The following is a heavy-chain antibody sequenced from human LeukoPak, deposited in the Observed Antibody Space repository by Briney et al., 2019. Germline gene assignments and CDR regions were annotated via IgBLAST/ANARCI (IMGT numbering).Heavy chain of an antibody. CDR3: ARFYNTWGTDY. Sequence: PSETLSLTCAVYGGSFSGYYWSWIRQPPGKGLEWIGEINHSGSTNYNPSLKSRVTISVDTSKNQFSLKLSSVTAADTAVYYCARFYNTWGTDYWGQGTLVTVSS. CDR2: INHSGST. CDR1: GGSFSGYY. V-gene: IGHV4-34*01. D-gene: IGHD5-24*01. J-gene: IGHJ4*02.